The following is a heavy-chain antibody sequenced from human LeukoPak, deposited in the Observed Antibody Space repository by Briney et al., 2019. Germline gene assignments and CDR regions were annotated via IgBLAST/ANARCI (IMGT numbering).Heavy chain of an antibody. J-gene: IGHJ4*02. CDR2: IYSGGST. CDR3: ARDYYGSGSYRFGDDY. D-gene: IGHD3-10*01. V-gene: IGHV3-53*01. Sequence: GGSLRLSCAASGFTVSSNYMSWVRQAPGKGLEWVSVIYSGGSTYYADSVKGRFTISRDNSKNTLYLQMNSLRAEDTAVYYCARDYYGSGSYRFGDDYWGQGTLVTVSS. CDR1: GFTVSSNY.